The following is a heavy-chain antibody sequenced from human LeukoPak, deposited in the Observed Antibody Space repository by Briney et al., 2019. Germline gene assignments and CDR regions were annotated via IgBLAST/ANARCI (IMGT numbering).Heavy chain of an antibody. D-gene: IGHD2-21*02. CDR2: ISTTGTI. CDR3: ARAPCAGDCYCFDC. CDR1: GFTFRNYN. V-gene: IGHV3-69-1*01. Sequence: KSGGSLRLSCAASGFTFRNYNMNWVRQAPGKGLEWLSYISTTGTIYYADSVKGRFTIPRDNAKNLLYLQMNSLRAEDTAVYYCARAPCAGDCYCFDCWGQGTLVTVSS. J-gene: IGHJ4*02.